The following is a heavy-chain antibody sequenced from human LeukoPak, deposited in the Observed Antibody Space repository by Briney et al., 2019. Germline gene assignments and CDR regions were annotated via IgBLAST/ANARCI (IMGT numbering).Heavy chain of an antibody. Sequence: ASVKVSCKASGGTFSSYAISWVRQAPGQGLEWMGGTIPIFGTANYAQQFQGRVTITADESTSTAYMELSSPRSEDTAVYYCARVGPYSSSRMYYFDYWGQGTLVTVSP. CDR2: TIPIFGTA. D-gene: IGHD6-13*01. J-gene: IGHJ4*02. V-gene: IGHV1-69*13. CDR1: GGTFSSYA. CDR3: ARVGPYSSSRMYYFDY.